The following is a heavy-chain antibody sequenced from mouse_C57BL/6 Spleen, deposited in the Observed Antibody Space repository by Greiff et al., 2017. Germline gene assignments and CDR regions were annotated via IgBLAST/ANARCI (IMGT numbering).Heavy chain of an antibody. CDR1: GYTFTSYW. CDR2: IDPSDSET. CDR3: AREGDDYHFDY. Sequence: QVQLQQPGAELVRPGSSVKLSCKASGYTFTSYWMHWVKQRPIQGLEWIGNIDPSDSETHYNQKFKDKATLTVDKSSSTAYMQLSSLTSEDSAVYYCAREGDDYHFDYWGQGTTLTVSS. J-gene: IGHJ2*01. V-gene: IGHV1-52*01. D-gene: IGHD2-4*01.